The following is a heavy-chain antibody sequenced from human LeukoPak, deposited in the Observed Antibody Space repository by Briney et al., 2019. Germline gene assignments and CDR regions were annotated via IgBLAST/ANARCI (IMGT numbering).Heavy chain of an antibody. V-gene: IGHV3-23*01. CDR3: AKGHDSSGYPIPLN. Sequence: GGSLRLSCAASGFTFRSYDMSWVRQTPGKGLEWVSAITGSGGSTYYADSVKGRFTISRDNSKNTLYLQMNSLRAEDTALYYCAKGHDSSGYPIPLNWGQGTLVTVST. D-gene: IGHD3-22*01. J-gene: IGHJ4*02. CDR2: ITGSGGST. CDR1: GFTFRSYD.